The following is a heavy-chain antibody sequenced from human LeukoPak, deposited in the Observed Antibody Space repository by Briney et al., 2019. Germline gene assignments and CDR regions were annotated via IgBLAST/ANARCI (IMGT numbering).Heavy chain of an antibody. CDR3: ARAYDFPDY. Sequence: SVKVSCKASGYTFTSNHIHWVRQAPGQGLEWMGVVNPSGDSTSYAQNFQGRITITRDTSTSTLYMELSSLRSEDTAVYYCARAYDFPDYWGQGTLVTVSS. CDR2: VNPSGDST. J-gene: IGHJ4*02. CDR1: GYTFTSNH. D-gene: IGHD3-3*01. V-gene: IGHV1-46*01.